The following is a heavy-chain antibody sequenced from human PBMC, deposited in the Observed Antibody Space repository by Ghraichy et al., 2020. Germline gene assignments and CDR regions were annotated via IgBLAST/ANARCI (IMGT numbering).Heavy chain of an antibody. CDR1: GYTFTSYY. CDR2: INPSECST. J-gene: IGHJ3*02. CDR3: ARVRDDSDISGSMYDAFDI. D-gene: IGHD3-22*01. Sequence: ASVKVSCKASGYTFTSYYLHWVRQAPGQGLAWMGIINPSECSTSYAQKVQGRVTMTRDTATSTDDMDLSNLRSEDTAVYYCARVRDDSDISGSMYDAFDIWGQGTVVTVSS. V-gene: IGHV1-46*01.